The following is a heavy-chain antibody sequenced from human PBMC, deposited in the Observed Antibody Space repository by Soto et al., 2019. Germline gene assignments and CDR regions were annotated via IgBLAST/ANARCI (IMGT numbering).Heavy chain of an antibody. J-gene: IGHJ4*02. Sequence: GGSLRLSCAASGFTFSSYSMNWVRQAPGKGLEWVSSISSSSSYIYYADSVKGRFTISRDNAKNSLYLQMNSLRAEDTAVYYCARDLPYPTTVKTHAHDYWGQGTLVTVSS. D-gene: IGHD4-17*01. CDR3: ARDLPYPTTVKTHAHDY. V-gene: IGHV3-21*01. CDR2: ISSSSSYI. CDR1: GFTFSSYS.